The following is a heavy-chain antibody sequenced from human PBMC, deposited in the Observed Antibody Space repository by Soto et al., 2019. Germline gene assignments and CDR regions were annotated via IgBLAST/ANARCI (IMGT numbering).Heavy chain of an antibody. J-gene: IGHJ4*02. V-gene: IGHV3-66*01. CDR2: IYSGGST. CDR1: GFTVSSNY. CDR3: GGEVGLFNRFDY. Sequence: HPGGSLRLSCAASGFTVSSNYMSWVRQAPGKGLEWVSVIYSGGSTYYADSVKGRFTISRDNSKNTLYLQMNSLRAEDTAVYYCGGEVGLFNRFDYWGQGTLVTVSS. D-gene: IGHD3-22*01.